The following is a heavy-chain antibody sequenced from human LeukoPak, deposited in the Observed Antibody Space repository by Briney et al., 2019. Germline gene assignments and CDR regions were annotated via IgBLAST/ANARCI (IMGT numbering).Heavy chain of an antibody. D-gene: IGHD6-19*01. V-gene: IGHV4-4*07. CDR2: IYSSGST. Sequence: SVTLSLTCTVSGGSISSYYWSWIRQPAGKGLEWIGRIYSSGSTNYNPSLKSRVTMSVDTSKNQLSLKLKSATAADTAVYYCARGRAVSVPFDHWGQGTLVTVSS. CDR3: ARGRAVSVPFDH. J-gene: IGHJ4*02. CDR1: GGSISSYY.